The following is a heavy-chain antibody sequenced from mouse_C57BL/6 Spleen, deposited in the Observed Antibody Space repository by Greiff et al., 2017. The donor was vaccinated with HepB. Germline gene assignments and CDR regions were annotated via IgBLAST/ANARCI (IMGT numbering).Heavy chain of an antibody. Sequence: QVQLQQSGAELVRPGASVKLSCKASGYTFTDYYINWVKQRPGQGLEWIARIYPGSGNTYYNEKFKGKATLTAEKSSSTAYMQLSSLTSEDSAVYFCARDWDGPDFDYWGQGTTLTVSS. CDR2: IYPGSGNT. V-gene: IGHV1-76*01. CDR3: ARDWDGPDFDY. D-gene: IGHD4-1*01. J-gene: IGHJ2*01. CDR1: GYTFTDYY.